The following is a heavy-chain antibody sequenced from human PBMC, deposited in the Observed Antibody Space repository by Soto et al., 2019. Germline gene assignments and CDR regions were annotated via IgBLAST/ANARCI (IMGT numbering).Heavy chain of an antibody. Sequence: VQMVESGGGVVHPGGSLRLSCAVSEFTFADYAVHWVRQSAGKGLEWVSFINVDGSEKYYADSVRGRFTISRDNSKDSFYLQMNSLRLEDTAMYYCAKAKFYYDSSPYDSWGQGTLVTVSS. CDR2: INVDGSEK. CDR3: AKAKFYYDSSPYDS. CDR1: EFTFADYA. J-gene: IGHJ4*02. V-gene: IGHV3-43*02. D-gene: IGHD3-22*01.